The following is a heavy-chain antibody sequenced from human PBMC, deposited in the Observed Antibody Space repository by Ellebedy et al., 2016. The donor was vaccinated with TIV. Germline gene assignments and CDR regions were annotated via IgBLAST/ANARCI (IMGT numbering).Heavy chain of an antibody. CDR1: GFTFTSSA. V-gene: IGHV1-58*01. CDR2: IVVGSGNT. D-gene: IGHD2-15*01. CDR3: AAERYCSGGSCYHLDY. J-gene: IGHJ4*02. Sequence: SVKVSCXASGFTFTSSAVQWVRQARGQRLEWIGWIVVGSGNTNYAQKFQERVTITRDMSTSTAYMELSSLRSEDTAVYYCAAERYCSGGSCYHLDYWGQGTLVTVSS.